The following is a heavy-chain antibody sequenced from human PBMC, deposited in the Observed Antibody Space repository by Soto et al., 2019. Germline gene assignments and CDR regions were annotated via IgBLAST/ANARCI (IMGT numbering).Heavy chain of an antibody. V-gene: IGHV3-33*01. CDR2: IWYDGSNK. Sequence: QVQLVESGGGVVQPGRSLRLSCAASGFTFSSYGMHWVRQAPGKGLEWVAVIWYDGSNKYYADSVKGRFTISRDNSKNTLYLQMNSRRAEDTAVYYCARGSFQHWGQGTLVTVSS. CDR3: ARGSFQH. J-gene: IGHJ1*01. CDR1: GFTFSSYG.